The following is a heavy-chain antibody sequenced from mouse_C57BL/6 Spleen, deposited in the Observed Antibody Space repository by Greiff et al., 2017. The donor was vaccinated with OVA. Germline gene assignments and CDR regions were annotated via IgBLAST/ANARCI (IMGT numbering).Heavy chain of an antibody. V-gene: IGHV1-50*01. D-gene: IGHD2-5*01. CDR2: IDPSDSYT. Sequence: QVQLQQPGAELVKPGASVKLSCKASGYTFTIYWMQWVKQRPGQGLEWIGEIDPSDSYTNYNQKFKGKATLTVDTSSSTAYMQLSSLTSEDSAVYYCARGYSNYGYWGQGTTLTVSS. J-gene: IGHJ2*01. CDR3: ARGYSNYGY. CDR1: GYTFTIYW.